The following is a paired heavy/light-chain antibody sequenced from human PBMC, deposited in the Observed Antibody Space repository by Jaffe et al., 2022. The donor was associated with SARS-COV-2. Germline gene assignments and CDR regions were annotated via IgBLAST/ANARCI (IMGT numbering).Heavy chain of an antibody. CDR3: ARGGPFSITMVRGVRRIDY. CDR1: GGSFSGYY. Sequence: QVQLQQWGAGLLKPSETLSLTCAVYGGSFSGYYWSWIRQPPGKGLEWIGEINHSGSTNYNPSLKSRVTISVDTSKNQFSLKLSSVTAADTAVYYCARGGPFSITMVRGVRRIDYWGQGTLVTVSS. D-gene: IGHD3-10*01. V-gene: IGHV4-34*01. J-gene: IGHJ4*02. CDR2: INHSGST.
Light chain of an antibody. CDR3: QSYDSSLSGSV. Sequence: QSVLTQPPSVSGAPGQRVTISCTGSSSNIGAGYDVHWYQQLPGTAPKLLIYGNSNRPSGVPDRFSGSKSGTSASLAISGLQAEDEADYYCQSYDSSLSGSVFGTGTKVTVL. CDR2: GNS. V-gene: IGLV1-40*01. J-gene: IGLJ1*01. CDR1: SSNIGAGYD.